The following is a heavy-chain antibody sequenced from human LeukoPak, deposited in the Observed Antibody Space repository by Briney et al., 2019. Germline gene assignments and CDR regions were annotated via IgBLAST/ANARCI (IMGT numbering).Heavy chain of an antibody. CDR3: ATDPHYYDSSGLSGY. D-gene: IGHD3-22*01. Sequence: ASVKVSCKASGYTFTSYYMHWVRQAPGKGLEWMGGFDPEDGETIYAQKFQGRVTMTEDTSTDTAYMELSSLRSEDTAVYYCATDPHYYDSSGLSGYWGQGTLVTVSS. V-gene: IGHV1-24*01. J-gene: IGHJ4*02. CDR2: FDPEDGET. CDR1: GYTFTSYY.